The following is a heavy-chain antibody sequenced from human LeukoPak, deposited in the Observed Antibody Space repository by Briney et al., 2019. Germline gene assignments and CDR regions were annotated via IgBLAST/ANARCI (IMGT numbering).Heavy chain of an antibody. J-gene: IGHJ4*02. V-gene: IGHV3-7*04. CDR3: ARDCCASGSHDY. CDR2: IKQDGSVQ. D-gene: IGHD3-10*01. CDR1: GFTFSSFG. Sequence: PGGSLRLSCAASGFTFSSFGMHWVRQAPGKGLEWVATIKQDGSVQHYVDSVKGRFTISRDNPKNSVYLQMNSLRAEDTAVYYCARDCCASGSHDYWGQGTLVTVSS.